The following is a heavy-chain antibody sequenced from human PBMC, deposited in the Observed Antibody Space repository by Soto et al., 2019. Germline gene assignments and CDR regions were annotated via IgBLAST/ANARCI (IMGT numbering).Heavy chain of an antibody. CDR1: GYTFTAHA. CDR2: INPGDGDT. V-gene: IGHV1-3*01. J-gene: IGHJ4*02. D-gene: IGHD2-15*01. Sequence: GASVKVSCKASGYTFTAHAMHWVRQAPGQGLEWMGWINPGDGDTKYAQKFQGRITITTDTSASTAYMELSSLRSEDTAVYYCARESRYCSGGSCYFLPGIDYWGQGTLVTVSS. CDR3: ARESRYCSGGSCYFLPGIDY.